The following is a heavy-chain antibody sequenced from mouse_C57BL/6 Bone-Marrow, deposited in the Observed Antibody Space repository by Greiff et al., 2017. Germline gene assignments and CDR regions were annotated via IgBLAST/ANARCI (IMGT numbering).Heavy chain of an antibody. V-gene: IGHV1-81*01. CDR1: GYTFTSYG. Sequence: QVQLKESGAELARPGASVKLSCKASGYTFTSYGISWVKQRTGQGLEWIGEIYPRSGNTYYNEKFKGKATLTADKSSSTAYMELRSLTSEDSAVYFCARAGGSSWFAYWGQGTLVTVSA. CDR3: ARAGGSSWFAY. CDR2: IYPRSGNT. J-gene: IGHJ3*01.